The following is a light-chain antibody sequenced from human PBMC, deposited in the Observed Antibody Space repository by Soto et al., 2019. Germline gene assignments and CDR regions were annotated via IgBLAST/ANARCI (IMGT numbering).Light chain of an antibody. Sequence: EIVMPQSPATLSVSPGERTTLSCRASQSISSKLAWYQQKPGQAPRLLIYGASTRATGIPVRFSGSGSGTKFTLTITSLESEDFAVYYCQEYNNWHSITFGGGTKVDSK. V-gene: IGKV3-15*01. CDR1: QSISSK. J-gene: IGKJ4*01. CDR2: GAS. CDR3: QEYNNWHSIT.